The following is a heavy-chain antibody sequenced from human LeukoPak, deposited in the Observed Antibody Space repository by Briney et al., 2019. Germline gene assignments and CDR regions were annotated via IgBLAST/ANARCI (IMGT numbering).Heavy chain of an antibody. CDR3: ARACSSFSCGTRGGVYAVDI. V-gene: IGHV3-21*01. CDR1: GFTFNGYS. J-gene: IGHJ3*02. Sequence: GGSLTLSCSASGFTFNGYSMDWVRQAPGKELEWVSFIGSSDGSISYADSVKGRFTISRENAKNSLYLQMSSLRAEDTAVYYCARACSSFSCGTRGGVYAVDIWGQGTMVTVSS. D-gene: IGHD2-2*01. CDR2: IGSSDGSI.